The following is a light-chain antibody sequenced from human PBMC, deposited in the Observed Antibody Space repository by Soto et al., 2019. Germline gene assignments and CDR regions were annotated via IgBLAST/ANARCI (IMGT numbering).Light chain of an antibody. V-gene: IGKV4-1*01. J-gene: IGKJ4*01. CDR3: QQYYSTPLT. Sequence: DIVLTQSPDSLAVSLGERATINCKSSQSVLYSSNNKNYLAWYQQIPGQPPKLLIYWASTRESGVPDRFSGSGSGTDFTLTISSLQAEDVAVYYCQQYYSTPLTFGGGIKVEIK. CDR2: WAS. CDR1: QSVLYSSNNKNY.